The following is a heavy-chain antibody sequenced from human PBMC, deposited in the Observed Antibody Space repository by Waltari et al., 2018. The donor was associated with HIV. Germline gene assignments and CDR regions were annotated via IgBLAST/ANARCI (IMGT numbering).Heavy chain of an antibody. CDR3: ATRIAVAERFVDY. D-gene: IGHD6-19*01. CDR2: INHSGST. CDR1: GGSFSGYY. J-gene: IGHJ4*02. V-gene: IGHV4-34*01. Sequence: QVQLQQWGAGLLKPSETLSLTCAVYGGSFSGYYWSWIRQPPGKGLEWIGEINHSGSTNYNPSLKSRVTISVDTSKNQFSLKLSSVTAADTAVYYCATRIAVAERFVDYWGQGTLVTVSS.